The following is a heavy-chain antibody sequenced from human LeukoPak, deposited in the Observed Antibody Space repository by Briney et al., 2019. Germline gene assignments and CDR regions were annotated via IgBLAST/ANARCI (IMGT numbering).Heavy chain of an antibody. CDR3: ARETITVTGHAFDI. CDR1: GGSIRSSSYY. CDR2: IYYSGST. D-gene: IGHD4-17*01. J-gene: IGHJ3*02. V-gene: IGHV4-39*07. Sequence: PSETLSLTCTVSGGSIRSSSYYWGWIRQPPGKGLEWIGSIYYSGSTYYNPSLKSRVTISVDTSKNQFSLKLSSVTAADTAVYYCARETITVTGHAFDIWGQGTMVTVSS.